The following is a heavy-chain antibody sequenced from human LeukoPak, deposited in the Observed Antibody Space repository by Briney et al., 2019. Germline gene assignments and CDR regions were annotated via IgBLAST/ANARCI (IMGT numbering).Heavy chain of an antibody. CDR1: GFNFEIYW. Sequence: GSLRLSCAASGFNFEIYWINWVRPAPGKGLEWVANMRQDGSDKYYVDSVKGRFTISRDNAKNSVHLQMNSLRAEDTAVYYCARDLDSSGLSGAFDIWGQGTMVTVSS. CDR2: MRQDGSDK. CDR3: ARDLDSSGLSGAFDI. J-gene: IGHJ3*02. D-gene: IGHD3-22*01. V-gene: IGHV3-7*01.